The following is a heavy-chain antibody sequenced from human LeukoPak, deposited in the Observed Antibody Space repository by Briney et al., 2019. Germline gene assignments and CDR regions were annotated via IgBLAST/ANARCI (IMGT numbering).Heavy chain of an antibody. CDR2: ISGSGGST. D-gene: IGHD6-19*01. V-gene: IGHV3-23*01. CDR1: GYTFNSYA. CDR3: AKYLTRWLVPHDAFDI. Sequence: GGSLRLSCTASGYTFNSYAMSWVRQAPGKGLEWVSAISGSGGSTYYADSVKGRFTISRDNSKNTLYLQMNSLRAEDTAVYYCAKYLTRWLVPHDAFDIWGQGTMVTVSS. J-gene: IGHJ3*02.